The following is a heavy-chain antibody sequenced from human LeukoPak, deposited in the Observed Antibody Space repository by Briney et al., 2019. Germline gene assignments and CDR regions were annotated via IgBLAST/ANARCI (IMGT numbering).Heavy chain of an antibody. D-gene: IGHD2-2*01. CDR3: ARDWDVVVPAAVAFDY. CDR2: ITSGSTTI. CDR1: GFTFSSYS. J-gene: IGHJ4*02. Sequence: GGSLRLSCAASGFTFSSYSMNWVRQAPGKGLEWVSYITSGSTTIYYADSVKGRFTISRDNAKNSLYLQMNSLKDEDTAVYYCARDWDVVVPAAVAFDYWGQGTLVTVSS. V-gene: IGHV3-48*02.